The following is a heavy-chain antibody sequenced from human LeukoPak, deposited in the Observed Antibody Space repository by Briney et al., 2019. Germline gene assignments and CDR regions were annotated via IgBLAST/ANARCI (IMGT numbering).Heavy chain of an antibody. Sequence: GRSLRLSCAASGFSFNNYAFHWVRQAPGKGLEWVAVISYDGSNKYYADSVKGRFTISRDNSRNTVYLQMNSLIVDDTALYYCARGTSQGYCGGGDCYGAFDIWGQGTMVTASS. CDR1: GFSFNNYA. CDR2: ISYDGSNK. V-gene: IGHV3-30-3*01. D-gene: IGHD2-15*01. J-gene: IGHJ3*02. CDR3: ARGTSQGYCGGGDCYGAFDI.